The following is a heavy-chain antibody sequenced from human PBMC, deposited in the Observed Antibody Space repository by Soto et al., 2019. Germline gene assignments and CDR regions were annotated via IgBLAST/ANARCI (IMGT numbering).Heavy chain of an antibody. CDR1: GGSFSDYY. CDR3: ARTGGMDV. V-gene: IGHV4-34*01. Sequence: QVQLQEWGAGLLKPSETLSLTCAVYGGSFSDYYWSWLRQPPGKGLEWIGEINHSGIPKYNPSLESRVTISVDTSKNQFSLKLNSVTASDTAVYYCARTGGMDVWGQGATVTVSS. J-gene: IGHJ6*02. CDR2: INHSGIP.